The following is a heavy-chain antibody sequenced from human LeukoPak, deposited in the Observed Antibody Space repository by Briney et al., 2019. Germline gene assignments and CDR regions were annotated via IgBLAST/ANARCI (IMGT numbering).Heavy chain of an antibody. CDR3: AKPGPNGYVGFSWFDP. V-gene: IGHV3-30*18. CDR1: GFPFSTFG. D-gene: IGHD5-12*01. J-gene: IGHJ5*02. Sequence: GGSLRLSCRASGFPFSTFGMHWIRQAPGKGPEWVALISFHGGDQYYGDSVRGRFTVSRDNSKNTVYLHMGRLTSEDTGIYYCAKPGPNGYVGFSWFDPWGQGTLVIVSS. CDR2: ISFHGGDQ.